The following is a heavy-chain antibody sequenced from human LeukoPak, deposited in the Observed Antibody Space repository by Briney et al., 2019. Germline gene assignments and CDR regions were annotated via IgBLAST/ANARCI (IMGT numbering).Heavy chain of an antibody. V-gene: IGHV3-21*01. Sequence: PGGSLRLSRAASGFTFSSYSMNWVRQAPGKGLEWVSSISSSSSYIYYADSVKGRFTISRDNAKNSLYLQMNSLRAEDTAVYYCARAGVRWGYSYGYYFDYWGQGTLVTVSS. J-gene: IGHJ4*02. CDR1: GFTFSSYS. CDR2: ISSSSSYI. CDR3: ARAGVRWGYSYGYYFDY. D-gene: IGHD5-18*01.